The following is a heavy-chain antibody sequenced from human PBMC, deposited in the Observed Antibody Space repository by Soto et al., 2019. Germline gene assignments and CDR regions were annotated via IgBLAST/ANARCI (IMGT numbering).Heavy chain of an antibody. J-gene: IGHJ6*02. CDR1: GTIFSSYT. D-gene: IGHD3-16*01. V-gene: IGHV1-69*08. CDR2: IIPILGET. CDR3: ARGLGGRMDD. Sequence: QVQLVQSGAEVKKPGSSVRVSCKASGTIFSSYTISWVRQAPGQGLEWMGRIIPILGETNSAQKFQGRVTLNADESTNTAYMELHSLRLEDTALYYCARGLGGRMDDWGQGTTVTVSS.